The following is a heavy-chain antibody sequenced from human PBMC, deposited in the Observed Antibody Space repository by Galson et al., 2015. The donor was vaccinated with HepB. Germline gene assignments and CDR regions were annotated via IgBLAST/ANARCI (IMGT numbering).Heavy chain of an antibody. CDR1: GFTFSDYY. D-gene: IGHD3-3*01. J-gene: IGHJ5*02. CDR2: ISSSGSTI. CDR3: ARDKRSGYYHWFDP. V-gene: IGHV3-11*01. Sequence: SLRLSCAASGFTFSDYYMSWIRQAPGKGLEWVSYISSSGSTIYYADSVKGRFTISRDNAKNSLYLQMNSLRAEDTAVYYCARDKRSGYYHWFDPWGQGTLVTVSS.